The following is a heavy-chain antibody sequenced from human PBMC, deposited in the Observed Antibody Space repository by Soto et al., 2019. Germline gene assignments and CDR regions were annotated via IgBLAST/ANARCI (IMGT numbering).Heavy chain of an antibody. D-gene: IGHD3-16*01. J-gene: IGHJ6*02. V-gene: IGHV4-61*01. Sequence: SETLSLTCTVSGGSVSNISDYWSWVRQPPGKGLEWIGYIYYSGSADYNPSLGSRVTISLDTSKNQFSLKLSSVTTADTAVYYCAGGGRFGYYYSNMDLWGQGTTVTVSS. CDR1: GGSVSNISDY. CDR3: AGGGRFGYYYSNMDL. CDR2: IYYSGSA.